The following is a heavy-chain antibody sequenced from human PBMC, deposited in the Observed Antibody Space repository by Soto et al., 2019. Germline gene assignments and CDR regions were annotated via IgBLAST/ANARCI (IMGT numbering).Heavy chain of an antibody. CDR3: ARGYYYDSSGYYIHTYYYYGMDV. J-gene: IGHJ6*02. V-gene: IGHV2-70*11. CDR2: IDWDDDK. Sequence: GSGPTLVNPTQTLTLTCTFSGFSLSTSGMCVSWIRQPPGKALEWLARIDWDDDKYYSTSLKTRLTISKDTSKNQVVLTMTNMDPVDTATYYCARGYYYDSSGYYIHTYYYYGMDVWGQGTTVTVSS. D-gene: IGHD3-22*01. CDR1: GFSLSTSGMC.